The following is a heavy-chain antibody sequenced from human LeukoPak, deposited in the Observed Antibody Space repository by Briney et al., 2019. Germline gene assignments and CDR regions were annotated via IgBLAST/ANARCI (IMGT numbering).Heavy chain of an antibody. V-gene: IGHV3-7*03. J-gene: IGHJ3*02. CDR2: IKEDGSEK. D-gene: IGHD1-26*01. CDR3: ARITSGSYYGDAFHI. Sequence: GGSLRLSCAASGFTLSSYAMSWVRQAPGKGLEWVANIKEDGSEKYYVDPVKGRFTNSRDNAKNSLYLQMNSLRAEDTAVYYCARITSGSYYGDAFHIWGQGTMVAVSS. CDR1: GFTLSSYA.